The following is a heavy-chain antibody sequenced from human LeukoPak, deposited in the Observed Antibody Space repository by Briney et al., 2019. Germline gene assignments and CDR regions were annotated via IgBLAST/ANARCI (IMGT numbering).Heavy chain of an antibody. Sequence: SSQTLSLTCTVSGGSISSGGYYWSWIRQHPGKGLEWIGYIYYSGSTYYNPSLKSRVTISVDTSKNQFSLKLSSVTAADTAVYYCARGRGGSYDFDYWGQGTLVTVSS. CDR1: GGSISSGGYY. D-gene: IGHD1-26*01. CDR3: ARGRGGSYDFDY. CDR2: IYYSGST. V-gene: IGHV4-31*03. J-gene: IGHJ4*02.